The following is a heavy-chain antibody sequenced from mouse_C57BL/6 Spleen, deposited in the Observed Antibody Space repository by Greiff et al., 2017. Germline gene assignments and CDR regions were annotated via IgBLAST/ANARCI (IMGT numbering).Heavy chain of an antibody. CDR3: ARDDGRSYGFAY. V-gene: IGHV1-69*01. Sequence: QVQLQQPGAELVMPGASVKLSCKASGYTFTSYWRHWVKQRPGQGLEWIGEIDPSDSYTNYNQKFKGKSTLTVDKSSSTAYMQISSLTSEDSAVFYWARDDGRSYGFAYWGQGTLVTVSA. CDR1: GYTFTSYW. J-gene: IGHJ3*01. D-gene: IGHD1-1*01. CDR2: IDPSDSYT.